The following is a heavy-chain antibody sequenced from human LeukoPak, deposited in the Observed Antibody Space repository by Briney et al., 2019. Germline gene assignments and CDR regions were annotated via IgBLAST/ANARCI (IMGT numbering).Heavy chain of an antibody. CDR2: IYTSGST. D-gene: IGHD2-15*01. CDR3: ARAKDCSGGSCRGGIDY. V-gene: IGHV4-61*02. Sequence: PSETLSLTCTVSGGSISSGSYYWSWIRQPAGKGLEWIGRIYTSGSTNYNPSLKSRVTISVDTSKNQFSLKLSSVTAADTAVYYCARAKDCSGGSCRGGIDYWGQGTLVIVSS. J-gene: IGHJ4*02. CDR1: GGSISSGSYY.